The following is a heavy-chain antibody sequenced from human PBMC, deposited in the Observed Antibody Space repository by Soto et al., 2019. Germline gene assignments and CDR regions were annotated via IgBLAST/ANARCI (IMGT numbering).Heavy chain of an antibody. CDR3: ARGDSTDCSNGVCSFFYNHDMDV. CDR2: INPKSGGT. Sequence: GASVKVTCKASGYSFTDYHIHWVRQAPGQGLEWLGRINPKSGGTSTAQKFQGWVTMTTDTSISTASMELTRLTSDDTAIYYCARGDSTDCSNGVCSFFYNHDMDVWGQGTTVTVSS. D-gene: IGHD2-8*01. V-gene: IGHV1-2*04. CDR1: GYSFTDYH. J-gene: IGHJ6*02.